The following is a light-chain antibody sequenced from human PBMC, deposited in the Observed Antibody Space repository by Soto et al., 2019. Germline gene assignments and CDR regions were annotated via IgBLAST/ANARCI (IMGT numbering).Light chain of an antibody. CDR1: NVVTKR. J-gene: IGLJ1*01. CDR2: DDS. Sequence: SYELSQPPSVSAAPGQTARITCGGDNVVTKRLNWYQQKPGQAPMLVVYDDSDRPSGVSNRFSGSKSGNTASLTISGLQAEDEADYYCQSYDSSLSGVFGSGTKVTVL. CDR3: QSYDSSLSGV. V-gene: IGLV3-21*02.